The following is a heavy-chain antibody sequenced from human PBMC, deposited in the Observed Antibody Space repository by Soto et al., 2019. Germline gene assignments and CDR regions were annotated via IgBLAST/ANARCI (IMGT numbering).Heavy chain of an antibody. V-gene: IGHV4-34*12. CDR3: ARQRPTDGRWEFANYYGMDV. D-gene: IGHD1-26*01. CDR2: IIHSEST. Sequence: SETLSLTCAVYGGSFSAYYWSWVRQPPGKGLEWIGEIIHSESTKYNPSLKSRVTISVDTSKNQFSLKLSSVTAADTAVYYCARQRPTDGRWEFANYYGMDVWGQGTTVTVSS. CDR1: GGSFSAYY. J-gene: IGHJ6*02.